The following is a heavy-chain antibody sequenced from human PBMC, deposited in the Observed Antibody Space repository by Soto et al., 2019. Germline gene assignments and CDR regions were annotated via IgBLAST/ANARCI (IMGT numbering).Heavy chain of an antibody. CDR3: TKDLVTTITTLGH. CDR1: GYTFSSYV. V-gene: IGHV3-23*01. CDR2: ISGVGTSK. D-gene: IGHD4-17*01. J-gene: IGHJ4*02. Sequence: PGGSLRLSCAASGYTFSSYVMTWVRQAPGKGLEWVSSISGVGTSKFYADSVKGRFTISRDNSKNILYLQMDSLRVEDTAVYYCTKDLVTTITTLGHWGQGTLVTAPQ.